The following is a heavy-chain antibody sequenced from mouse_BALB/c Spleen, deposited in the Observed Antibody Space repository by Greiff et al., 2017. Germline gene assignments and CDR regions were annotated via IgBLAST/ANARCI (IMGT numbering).Heavy chain of an antibody. V-gene: IGHV14-3*02. CDR2: IDPANGNT. CDR3: DSDDFDD. CDR1: GFTFKDTV. Sequence: VQLQQSGAELVKPGASVKLSCTASGFTFKDTVMHWVKQRPEQGLEWIGRIDPANGNTKYDPKFQGKATITADTSSNTPFLQLSGLTSADTAVCYCDSDDFDDWGQGTTLTVSS. J-gene: IGHJ2*01.